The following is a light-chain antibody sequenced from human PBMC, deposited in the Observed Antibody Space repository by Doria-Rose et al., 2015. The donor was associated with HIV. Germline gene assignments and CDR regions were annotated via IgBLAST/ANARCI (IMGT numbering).Light chain of an antibody. Sequence: LTQPPATLSVSPGERATLSCRASQGIGSDLAWYQQKPGQAPRLLIYRASIRATGIPPRFTGVGSGTEFTLTISSLQSEDFAVYFCQQYSQWPPYTFGQGTKLEVK. V-gene: IGKV3-15*01. J-gene: IGKJ2*01. CDR1: QGIGSD. CDR2: RAS. CDR3: QQYSQWPPYT.